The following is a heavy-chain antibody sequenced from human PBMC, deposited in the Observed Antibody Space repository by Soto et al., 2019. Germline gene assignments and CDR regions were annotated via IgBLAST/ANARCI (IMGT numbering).Heavy chain of an antibody. CDR3: ATCGYGDAFDI. J-gene: IGHJ3*02. V-gene: IGHV4-39*01. CDR1: GGSISSSSYY. Sequence: QLQLQESGPGLVKPSETLSLTCTVSGGSISSSSYYWGWIRQPPGKGLEWIGSIYYSGSTYYNPSLKSRVTISVDTSKNQFSLKLSSVTAADTAVYYCATCGYGDAFDIWGQGTMVTVSS. CDR2: IYYSGST. D-gene: IGHD6-25*01.